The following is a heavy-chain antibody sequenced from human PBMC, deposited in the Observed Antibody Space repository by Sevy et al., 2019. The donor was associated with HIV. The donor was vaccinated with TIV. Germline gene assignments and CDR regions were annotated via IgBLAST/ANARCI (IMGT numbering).Heavy chain of an antibody. V-gene: IGHV1-24*01. Sequence: ASVKVSCKVSAYSLSDLAIHWVRQAPGKGLKWLGSFDPKDGEPIYGQTFQGRVTMTRDTSTSTVSMDLSSLRSEDTAVYYCARGDGTGRCFDYWGQGTLVTVSS. CDR3: ARGDGTGRCFDY. J-gene: IGHJ4*02. CDR2: FDPKDGEP. D-gene: IGHD1-26*01. CDR1: AYSLSDLA.